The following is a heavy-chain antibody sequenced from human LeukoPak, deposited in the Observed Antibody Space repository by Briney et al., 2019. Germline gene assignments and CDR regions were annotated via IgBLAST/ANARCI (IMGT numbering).Heavy chain of an antibody. Sequence: ASVKVSCKASGGTFSSYAISWVRQAPRQGLEWMGGIIPIFGTANYAQKFQGRVTITTDESTSTAYMELSSLRSEDTAVYYCASNSGSYSLYYFDYWGQGTLVTVSS. J-gene: IGHJ4*02. CDR2: IIPIFGTA. CDR3: ASNSGSYSLYYFDY. CDR1: GGTFSSYA. V-gene: IGHV1-69*05. D-gene: IGHD1-26*01.